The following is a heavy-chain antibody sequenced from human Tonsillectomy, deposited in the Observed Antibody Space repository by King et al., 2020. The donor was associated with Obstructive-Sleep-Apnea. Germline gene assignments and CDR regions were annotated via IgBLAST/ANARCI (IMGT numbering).Heavy chain of an antibody. CDR3: ARDIGYSSAGGGY. Sequence: VQLVESGAEVKKPGASVKVSCKASGYTFTSYAMHWVRQAPGQRLEWMGWINPGNGNTKFSQKFQGRVTITRDTSASTAYMELSSLRSEDTAVYYCARDIGYSSAGGGYWGQGTLVTVSS. V-gene: IGHV1-3*01. D-gene: IGHD6-25*01. CDR1: GYTFTSYA. J-gene: IGHJ4*02. CDR2: INPGNGNT.